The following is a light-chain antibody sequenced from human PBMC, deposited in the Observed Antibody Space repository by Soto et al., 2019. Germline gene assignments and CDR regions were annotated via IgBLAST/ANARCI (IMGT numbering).Light chain of an antibody. Sequence: DIQMTQSPSTLSASLGDRVTITCRASQSIDRWLAWYQQKPGKAPKLLIYDASSLERGVPSRFSGSGSGTEFTLTINSLQPDDFATYYCQQYKRSPGTFGQGTRVEIK. CDR3: QQYKRSPGT. V-gene: IGKV1-5*01. CDR2: DAS. CDR1: QSIDRW. J-gene: IGKJ1*01.